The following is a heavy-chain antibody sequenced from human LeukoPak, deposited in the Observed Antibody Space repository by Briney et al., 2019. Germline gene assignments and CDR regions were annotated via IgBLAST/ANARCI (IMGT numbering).Heavy chain of an antibody. CDR2: IGASGSST. Sequence: GGFLRLSCAASKFIFSEYAMDWVRQAPGKGLEWVAAIGASGSSTYYAASVEGRFTISRDNSKETLYLQMDSLRADDTAVYFCAKSPYYDSSGDAFEIWGQGTLVTVSS. D-gene: IGHD3-22*01. CDR3: AKSPYYDSSGDAFEI. CDR1: KFIFSEYA. V-gene: IGHV3-23*01. J-gene: IGHJ3*02.